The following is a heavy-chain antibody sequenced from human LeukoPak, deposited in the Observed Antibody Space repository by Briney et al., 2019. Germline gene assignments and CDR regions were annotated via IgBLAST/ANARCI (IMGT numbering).Heavy chain of an antibody. CDR1: GGSIRSSGHY. D-gene: IGHD2-21*02. J-gene: IGHJ5*02. CDR3: ARARDVCGGGCPEVANWFDP. Sequence: SETLSLTCTVSGGSIRSSGHYWTWIRQHPEKGLEWIGYISHSGNTYYNPSLKTRISISLGTSSNHFSLRLSSVMAADTAVYYCARARDVCGGGCPEVANWFDPWGQGTLVTVSS. CDR2: ISHSGNT. V-gene: IGHV4-31*03.